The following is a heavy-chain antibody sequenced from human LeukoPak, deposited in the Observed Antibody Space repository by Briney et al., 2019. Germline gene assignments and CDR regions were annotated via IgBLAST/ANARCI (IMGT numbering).Heavy chain of an antibody. CDR2: ISPYNGNT. D-gene: IGHD6-19*01. CDR1: GYTFTGYY. J-gene: IGHJ4*02. Sequence: ASVTVSCKASGYTFTGYYMHWVRQAPGQGLEWMGWISPYNGNTRYVQKLQGRVTMTTDTSTSTAYMELRSLRFDDTAVYYCARAGSGSGWYLDYWGQGTLVTVSA. V-gene: IGHV1-18*04. CDR3: ARAGSGSGWYLDY.